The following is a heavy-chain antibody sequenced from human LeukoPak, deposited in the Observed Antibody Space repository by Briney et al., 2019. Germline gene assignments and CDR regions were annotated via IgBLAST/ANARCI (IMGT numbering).Heavy chain of an antibody. Sequence: SETLSLTCTVSGGSISSYYWSWIRQPAGKGLEWIGRIYTSGSTNYNPSLKSRVTMSVDTSKNQFSLKLSSVTAADTAVYYCARDPFAVADDAFDIWGQGTMVTVSS. CDR3: ARDPFAVADDAFDI. V-gene: IGHV4-4*07. CDR2: IYTSGST. J-gene: IGHJ3*02. D-gene: IGHD6-19*01. CDR1: GGSISSYY.